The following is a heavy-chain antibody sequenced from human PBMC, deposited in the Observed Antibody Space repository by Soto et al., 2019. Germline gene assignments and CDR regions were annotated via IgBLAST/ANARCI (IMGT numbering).Heavy chain of an antibody. Sequence: GGSLRLSCAASGFTFSSYWMSWVRQAPGKGLEWVANIKQDGSEKYYADSVKGRFTISRDNAKNSLYLQMNSLRAEDTAVYYCARLRRRQQLVPYYFDYWGQGTLVTVSS. CDR2: IKQDGSEK. V-gene: IGHV3-7*01. J-gene: IGHJ4*02. CDR3: ARLRRRQQLVPYYFDY. D-gene: IGHD6-13*01. CDR1: GFTFSSYW.